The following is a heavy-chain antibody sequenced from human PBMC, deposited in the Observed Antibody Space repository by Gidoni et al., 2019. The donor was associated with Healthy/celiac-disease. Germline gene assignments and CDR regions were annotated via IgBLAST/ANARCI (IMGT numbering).Heavy chain of an antibody. CDR1: GYTFTSYD. Sequence: QVQLVQSGAEVKKPGASVKVSCTASGYTFTSYDINWVRQATGQGLEWMGWMNPNSGNTGYAQKFQGIVTMTRNTSISTAYMELSSLRSEDTAVYYCARWELHARYFDYWGQGTLVTVSS. J-gene: IGHJ4*02. V-gene: IGHV1-8*01. CDR3: ARWELHARYFDY. D-gene: IGHD1-26*01. CDR2: MNPNSGNT.